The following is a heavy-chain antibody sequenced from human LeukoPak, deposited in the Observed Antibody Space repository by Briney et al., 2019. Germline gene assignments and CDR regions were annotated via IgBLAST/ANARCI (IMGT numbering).Heavy chain of an antibody. CDR3: ASVADYYDSSGYRRVYFDY. D-gene: IGHD3-22*01. CDR1: GGSFSGYY. Sequence: SETLSLTCAVYGGSFSGYYWSWIRQPPGKGLEWIGEINHSGSTNYNPSLKSRVTISVDTSKNQFSLKLSSMTAADTAVYYCASVADYYDSSGYRRVYFDYWGQGTLVTVSS. CDR2: INHSGST. V-gene: IGHV4-34*01. J-gene: IGHJ4*02.